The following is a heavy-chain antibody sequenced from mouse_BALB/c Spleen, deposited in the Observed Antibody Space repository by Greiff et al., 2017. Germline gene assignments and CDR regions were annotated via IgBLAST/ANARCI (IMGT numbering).Heavy chain of an antibody. V-gene: IGHV14-3*02. J-gene: IGHJ2*01. CDR3: ARSGYYGSSYGFYFDY. CDR1: GFNIKDTY. D-gene: IGHD1-1*01. CDR2: IDPANGNT. Sequence: EVKLMESGAELVKPGASVKLSCTASGFNIKDTYMHWVKQRPEQGLEWIGRIDPANGNTKYDPKFQGKATITADTSSNTAYLQLSSLTSEDTAVYYCARSGYYGSSYGFYFDYWGQGTTLTVSS.